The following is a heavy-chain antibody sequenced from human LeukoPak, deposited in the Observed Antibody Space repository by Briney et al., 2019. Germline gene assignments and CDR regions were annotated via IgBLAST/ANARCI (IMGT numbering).Heavy chain of an antibody. CDR1: GGSISSSSYY. CDR2: IYYSGST. Sequence: SETLSLTCTVSGGSISSSSYYWGWLRQPPGKGLEWIGSIYYSGSTYYNPSLKSRVTISVDTSKNQFSLKLSSVTAADTAVYYCAKAGGQSRGYSYGDLVAFDIWGQGTMVTVSS. D-gene: IGHD5-18*01. J-gene: IGHJ3*02. V-gene: IGHV4-39*07. CDR3: AKAGGQSRGYSYGDLVAFDI.